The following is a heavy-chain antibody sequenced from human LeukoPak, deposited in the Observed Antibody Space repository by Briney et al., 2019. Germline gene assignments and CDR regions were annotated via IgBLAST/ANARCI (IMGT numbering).Heavy chain of an antibody. Sequence: SETLSLTCTVSGGSISSYYWSWIRQPPGKGLEWIGYIYYSGSTNYNPSLKSRVTISVDTSKNQFSLKLSSVTAADTAVYYCARQPVLLWFGELASDYFDYWGQGTLVTVSS. V-gene: IGHV4-59*08. CDR1: GGSISSYY. CDR3: ARQPVLLWFGELASDYFDY. CDR2: IYYSGST. D-gene: IGHD3-10*01. J-gene: IGHJ4*02.